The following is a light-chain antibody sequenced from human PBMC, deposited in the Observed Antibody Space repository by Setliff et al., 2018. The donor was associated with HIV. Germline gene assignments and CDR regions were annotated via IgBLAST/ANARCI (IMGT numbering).Light chain of an antibody. CDR1: SSDIGTYNL. CDR2: DDS. J-gene: IGLJ2*01. Sequence: QSVLTQPASVSGSLGQSITISCTGTSSDIGTYNLVSWYQQYPGKAPKLMIYDDSKRPSGLSNRFSGSKSGNTASLTISGLQAEDEADYYCCSYAGSATWVFGGGTK. V-gene: IGLV2-23*01. CDR3: CSYAGSATWV.